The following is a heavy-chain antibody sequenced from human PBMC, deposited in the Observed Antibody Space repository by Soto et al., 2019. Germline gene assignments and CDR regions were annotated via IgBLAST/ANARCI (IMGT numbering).Heavy chain of an antibody. D-gene: IGHD3-10*01. CDR2: ISSSGSTI. Sequence: TGRSLRLSCAASGFTFSDYYMSWIRQAPGKGLEWVSYISSSGSTIYYADSVKGRFTISRDNAKNSLYLQMNSLRAEDTAVYYCVGKVGSGSYYDYYFDYWGQGTLVTVSS. CDR3: VGKVGSGSYYDYYFDY. V-gene: IGHV3-11*01. CDR1: GFTFSDYY. J-gene: IGHJ4*02.